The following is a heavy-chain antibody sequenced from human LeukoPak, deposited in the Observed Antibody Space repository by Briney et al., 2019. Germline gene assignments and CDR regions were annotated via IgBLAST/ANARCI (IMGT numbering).Heavy chain of an antibody. CDR3: ARESIAAAGALDV. D-gene: IGHD6-13*01. CDR1: GFTFDDYG. Sequence: GGCMRLSCAASGFTFDDYGMSWVRQAPGKGLEWVSGINWNGGSTGYADSVEGRFTISRDNAKNSLYLQMNSLRAEDTALYYCARESIAAAGALDVWGKGTTVTVSS. J-gene: IGHJ6*04. CDR2: INWNGGST. V-gene: IGHV3-20*04.